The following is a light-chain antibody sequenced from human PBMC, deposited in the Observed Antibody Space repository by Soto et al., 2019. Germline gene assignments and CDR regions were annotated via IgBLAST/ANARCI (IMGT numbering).Light chain of an antibody. CDR2: GAS. J-gene: IGKJ4*01. CDR1: QTVSNTY. V-gene: IGKV3-20*01. Sequence: EIVLTQFPGALSLSPGERVTLSCRASQTVSNTYLAWYQQKSGQAPKFLIYGASNRATGIPARFSGSGSGTDFTLTISILEPEDFAVYYCQQYGALPPTFGGGTKVEIK. CDR3: QQYGALPPT.